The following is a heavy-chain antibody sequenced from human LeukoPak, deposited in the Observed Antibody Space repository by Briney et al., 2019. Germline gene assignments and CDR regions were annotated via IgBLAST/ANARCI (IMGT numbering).Heavy chain of an antibody. J-gene: IGHJ4*02. D-gene: IGHD3-9*01. V-gene: IGHV3-23*01. CDR2: ISGSGGST. CDR3: AKEGYDILTGHTSYYFDY. Sequence: GGSPRLSCAASGFTFSSYAMSWVRQAPGKGLEWVSAISGSGGSTYYADSVKGRFTISRDNSKNTLYLQMNSLRAEDTAVYYCAKEGYDILTGHTSYYFDYWGQGTLVTVSS. CDR1: GFTFSSYA.